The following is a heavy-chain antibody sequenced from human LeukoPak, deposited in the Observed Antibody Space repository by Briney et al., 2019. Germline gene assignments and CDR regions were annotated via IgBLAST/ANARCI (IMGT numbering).Heavy chain of an antibody. V-gene: IGHV4-38-2*01. J-gene: IGHJ3*02. CDR1: GYSISSGYY. D-gene: IGHD1-26*01. Sequence: SSETLSLTCAVSGYSISSGYYWGWIRQPPGKGLEWIGSVYHSGSTYYNPSLKSRVTMSVDTSKNQFSLKLSSVTAADTAVYYCARHQWELGAFDIWGQGTMVTVFS. CDR2: VYHSGST. CDR3: ARHQWELGAFDI.